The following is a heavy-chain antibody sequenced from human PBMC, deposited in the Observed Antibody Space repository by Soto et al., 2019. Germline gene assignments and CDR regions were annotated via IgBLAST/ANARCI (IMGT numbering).Heavy chain of an antibody. CDR3: ARDWDRGGGSYFCSVEL. V-gene: IGHV3-30-3*01. CDR1: GFSIHTYA. CDR2: ISYDGSAK. J-gene: IGHJ2*01. D-gene: IGHD1-26*01. Sequence: QEQLVESGGGVMQPGRSLRLSCAGTGFSIHTYAMHWVRQAPGKGLEWVALISYDGSAKYYADSVKGRFTISRDNSKNTLDVHMNSLRLEATAVHYAARDWDRGGGSYFCSVELWGRGSLVTVSS.